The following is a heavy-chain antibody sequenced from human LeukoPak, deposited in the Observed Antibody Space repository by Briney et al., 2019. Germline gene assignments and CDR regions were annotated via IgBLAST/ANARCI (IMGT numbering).Heavy chain of an antibody. V-gene: IGHV4-39*01. CDR1: GGSISSNNYY. J-gene: IGHJ4*02. CDR2: IYYSGST. CDR3: ARHGILDYSSGWYVDY. D-gene: IGHD6-19*01. Sequence: SETLSLTCTVSGGSISSNNYYWGWIRQPPGKGLEWIGSIYYSGSTYYNSSLKSRVTVSVDTSKNQFSLKLTSVTAADTAVYYCARHGILDYSSGWYVDYWGQGTLVTVSS.